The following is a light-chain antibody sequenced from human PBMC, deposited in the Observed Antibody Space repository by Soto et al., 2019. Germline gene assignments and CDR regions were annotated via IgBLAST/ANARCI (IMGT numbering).Light chain of an antibody. CDR2: EVT. J-gene: IGLJ3*02. Sequence: QSALTQPASVSGSPGQSITISCSGTRSDIGIFNYVSWYQQHPGKAPKLIIYEVTNRPSGVSDRFSGSKSGNTASLNISGLQADDEDDYYCSSYSSSSTLGVFGGGTKLTVL. V-gene: IGLV2-14*01. CDR3: SSYSSSSTLGV. CDR1: RSDIGIFNY.